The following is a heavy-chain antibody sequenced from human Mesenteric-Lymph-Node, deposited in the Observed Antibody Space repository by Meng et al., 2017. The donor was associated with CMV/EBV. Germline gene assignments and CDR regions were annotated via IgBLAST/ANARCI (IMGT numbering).Heavy chain of an antibody. V-gene: IGHV4-31*03. CDR3: ARDVLRSSFDY. Sequence: TVSGGSISSGGYYWSWIRQHPGRGLEWIGYIYNSGSTYYNPSLKSRVTISSDTSKNQFSLKLSSVTAADTAVYYCARDVLRSSFDYWGQGTLVTVSS. CDR2: IYNSGST. D-gene: IGHD4-17*01. CDR1: GGSISSGGYY. J-gene: IGHJ4*02.